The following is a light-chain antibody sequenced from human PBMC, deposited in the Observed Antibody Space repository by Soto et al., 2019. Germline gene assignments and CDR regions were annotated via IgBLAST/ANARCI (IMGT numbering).Light chain of an antibody. J-gene: IGKJ5*01. CDR2: GAA. Sequence: IVLTQSPATLSLSPWERATLSCRASQSVSSRLAWYQQKPGQAPRLLISGAASRATGIPDRCSGSGSGTDFALTISRLEPEDFALYYCQHYVERSPITFGQGTRLEIK. CDR3: QHYVERSPIT. V-gene: IGKV3-20*01. CDR1: QSVSSR.